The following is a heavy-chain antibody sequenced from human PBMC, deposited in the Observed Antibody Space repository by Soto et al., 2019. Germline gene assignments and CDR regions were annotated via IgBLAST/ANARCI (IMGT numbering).Heavy chain of an antibody. Sequence: QVQLVESGGGVVQPGRSLRLSCAASGFTFSSYAMHWVRQAPGKGLEWVAVISYDGSNKYYADSVKGRFTISRDNSKNTLYPQMNSLRAEDTAVYYCARDSGMYYYDSSGYEWFDPWGQGTLVTVSS. D-gene: IGHD3-22*01. CDR2: ISYDGSNK. J-gene: IGHJ5*02. V-gene: IGHV3-30-3*01. CDR1: GFTFSSYA. CDR3: ARDSGMYYYDSSGYEWFDP.